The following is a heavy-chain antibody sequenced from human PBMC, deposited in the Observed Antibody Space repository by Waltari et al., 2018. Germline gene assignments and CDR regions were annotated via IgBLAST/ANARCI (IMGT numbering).Heavy chain of an antibody. V-gene: IGHV4-61*02. J-gene: IGHJ4*02. Sequence: QVQLQESGPGLVRPSQTLSLTCTVSGGSISSGSVYWTWIRQPAGKGLEWVGHIFTSGSTKYNPSLKRRVSVSLDTSENQFSLKLSSVTAADTAVYYCARGPPRYCSSTSCSPFDYWGQGTLVTVSS. CDR3: ARGPPRYCSSTSCSPFDY. CDR1: GGSISSGSVY. D-gene: IGHD2-2*01. CDR2: IFTSGST.